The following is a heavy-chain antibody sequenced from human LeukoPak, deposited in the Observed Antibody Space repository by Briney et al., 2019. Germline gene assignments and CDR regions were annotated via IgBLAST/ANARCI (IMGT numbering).Heavy chain of an antibody. CDR3: ARDLPDY. CDR1: GLIFSSFW. Sequence: GGSLRLSCAASGLIFSSFWMTWVRQAPGKGLEWVANIKQDGSEKYYVDSVKGRFTISRDNAKNSLYLQMNSLRAEDTAVYYCARDLPDYWGQGTLDTVSS. J-gene: IGHJ4*02. CDR2: IKQDGSEK. V-gene: IGHV3-7*01.